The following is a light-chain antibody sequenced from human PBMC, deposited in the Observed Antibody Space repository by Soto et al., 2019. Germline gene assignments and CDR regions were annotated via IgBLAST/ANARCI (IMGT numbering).Light chain of an antibody. J-gene: IGLJ1*01. CDR1: SSDFGTYNY. CDR3: SAYTSSLTLYV. V-gene: IGLV2-14*01. CDR2: EVS. Sequence: QSALTQPASVSGSPGQSITISCTGTSSDFGTYNYVSWYQQHSGKAPKLMIYEVSNRPSGVSNRFSGSKSGNTASLTISGLQAEDEADYYCSAYTSSLTLYVFGSGTKVTVL.